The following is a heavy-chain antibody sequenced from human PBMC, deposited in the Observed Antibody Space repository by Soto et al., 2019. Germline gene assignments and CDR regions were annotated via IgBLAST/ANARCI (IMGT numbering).Heavy chain of an antibody. CDR1: GFSFSSFS. D-gene: IGHD3-10*01. V-gene: IGHV3-48*04. Sequence: EVHLVESGGDLVQPGGSLRLSCAASGFSFSSFSMNWVRQAPGKGLEWVSYISGGGTTTYYADSVKGRFTISRDDAKNSLHLQMNSLQAEDTAVYYCARLGDYGSWSYWGQGTLVTVSS. J-gene: IGHJ4*02. CDR3: ARLGDYGSWSY. CDR2: ISGGGTTT.